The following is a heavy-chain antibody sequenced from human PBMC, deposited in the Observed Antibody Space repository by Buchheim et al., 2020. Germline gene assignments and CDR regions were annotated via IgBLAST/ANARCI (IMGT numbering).Heavy chain of an antibody. Sequence: VQLVESGGGLVQPGGSLRLSCAVSGFTFSSYWMTWVRQAPGKGLEWVSNIKQDGSEKYYVDSVKGRFPISRDNARNSLSLQMNSLRVEDTAVYYCAREGSGSTYYYSGMDVWGQGTT. CDR3: AREGSGSTYYYSGMDV. CDR2: IKQDGSEK. J-gene: IGHJ6*02. D-gene: IGHD3-10*01. V-gene: IGHV3-7*01. CDR1: GFTFSSYW.